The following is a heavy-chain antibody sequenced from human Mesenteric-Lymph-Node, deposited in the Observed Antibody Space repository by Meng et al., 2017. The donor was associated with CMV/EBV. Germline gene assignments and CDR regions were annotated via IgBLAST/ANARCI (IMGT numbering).Heavy chain of an antibody. CDR1: GGSIVSSSYY. D-gene: IGHD5-18*01. CDR2: IYYSGSTY. V-gene: IGHV4-39*01. CDR3: ARHSALLVTNFDY. J-gene: IGHJ4*02. Sequence: QLQLQESGPGLVKPSEPLSLTCTVSGGSIVSSSYYWGWIRQPPGKGLEWIGYIYYSGSTYYYNPSLKTRVTISVDTSKNQFSLKLSSVTAADTAVYYCARHSALLVTNFDYWGQGTLVTVSS.